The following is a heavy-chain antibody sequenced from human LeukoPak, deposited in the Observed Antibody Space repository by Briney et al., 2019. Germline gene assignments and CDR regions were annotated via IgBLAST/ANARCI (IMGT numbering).Heavy chain of an antibody. D-gene: IGHD3-22*01. J-gene: IGHJ4*02. CDR2: IIPLFGSA. CDR1: GGTFSNYG. Sequence: SVKVSCKGSGGTFSNYGLSWVRQAPGQGLEWMGGIIPLFGSANHAQNFQGRVTITADESTSTAYMELSSLRSEDTAVYYCARGRYHSSDYRQNYFDYWGQVTLVTVSS. V-gene: IGHV1-69*01. CDR3: ARGRYHSSDYRQNYFDY.